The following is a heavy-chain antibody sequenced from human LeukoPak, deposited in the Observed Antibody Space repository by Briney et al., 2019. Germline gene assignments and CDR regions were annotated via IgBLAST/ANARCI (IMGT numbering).Heavy chain of an antibody. CDR2: IYYSGST. J-gene: IGHJ5*02. CDR1: GGSFSGYY. CDR3: ARQFYYYDSSGYYYWFDP. Sequence: SETLSLTCAVYGGSFSGYYWGWIRQPPGKGLEWIGSIYYSGSTYYNPSLKSRVTISVDTSKNQFSLKLSSVTAADTAVYYCARQFYYYDSSGYYYWFDPWGQGTLVTVSS. D-gene: IGHD3-22*01. V-gene: IGHV4-39*01.